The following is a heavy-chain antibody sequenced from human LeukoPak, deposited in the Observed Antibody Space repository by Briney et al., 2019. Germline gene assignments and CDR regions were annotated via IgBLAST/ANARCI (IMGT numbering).Heavy chain of an antibody. D-gene: IGHD3-22*01. CDR3: VRGYYDSSGSSNTSDI. Sequence: SEALPLTCTVSGGSISSSYWSWIRQPPGKGLEWIGYIHYSGNTNYTPTLKNRLTMSVDTSKNQFSLKLSSVTAADTAVYYCVRGYYDSSGSSNTSDICGQGTMVTVSS. CDR1: GGSISSSY. CDR2: IHYSGNT. J-gene: IGHJ3*02. V-gene: IGHV4-59*01.